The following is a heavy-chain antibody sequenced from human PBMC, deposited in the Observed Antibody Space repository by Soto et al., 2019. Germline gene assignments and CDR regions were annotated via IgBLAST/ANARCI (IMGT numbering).Heavy chain of an antibody. V-gene: IGHV4-59*01. J-gene: IGHJ5*02. CDR1: GASISRDY. D-gene: IGHD1-7*01. Sequence: SETRSLTCTVSGASISRDYCSWSGQPPGKGLEWIGYIVYSGIANYNPSLKSRVTMSVDTSNNQFSLRLTPVTNAVTAISYCARDSGDAESGTNWFDPCGQVTLVIFCS. CDR3: ARDSGDAESGTNWFDP. CDR2: IVYSGIA.